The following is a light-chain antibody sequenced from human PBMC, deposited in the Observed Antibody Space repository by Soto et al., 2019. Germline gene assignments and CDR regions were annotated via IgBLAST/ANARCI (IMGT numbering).Light chain of an antibody. CDR2: EVS. CDR3: CSYADTNNPYV. Sequence: QSVLTQPPSASGSPGQSVTISCTGTSSDVGGYNYVSWYQKHPGKAPKLMIYEVSKRPSGVPDRFSGSKSGNTASLTVSGLQAEDEADYSCCSYADTNNPYVFGTGTKLTVL. CDR1: SSDVGGYNY. V-gene: IGLV2-8*01. J-gene: IGLJ1*01.